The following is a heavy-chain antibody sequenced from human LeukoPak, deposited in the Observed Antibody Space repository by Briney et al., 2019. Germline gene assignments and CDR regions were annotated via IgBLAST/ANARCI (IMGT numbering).Heavy chain of an antibody. D-gene: IGHD3/OR15-3a*01. CDR3: ARRGLTAAFDI. CDR1: GYSFTTYW. J-gene: IGHJ3*02. Sequence: GESLKISCKGSGYSFTTYWIGWVRQMPGKGLEWMGVIYPGDSDTRYTPSFQGHVTISVDKSINTAYLQWSGLEASDTAMYYCARRGLTAAFDIWGRGTIVTVSS. V-gene: IGHV5-51*01. CDR2: IYPGDSDT.